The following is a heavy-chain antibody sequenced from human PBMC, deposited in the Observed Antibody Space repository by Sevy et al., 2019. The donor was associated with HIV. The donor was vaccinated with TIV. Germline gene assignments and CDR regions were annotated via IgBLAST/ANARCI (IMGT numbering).Heavy chain of an antibody. J-gene: IGHJ4*02. CDR2: IRSKAYGGTT. D-gene: IGHD1-20*01. Sequence: GGSLRLSCTASGFTFGDYAMSWFRQAPGKGLEWVGFIRSKAYGGTTEYAASVKGRFTISRDDSKSIAYLQMNSLKTEDTAVYYCTRVNNWKTPDYWGQGTLVTVSS. CDR3: TRVNNWKTPDY. V-gene: IGHV3-49*03. CDR1: GFTFGDYA.